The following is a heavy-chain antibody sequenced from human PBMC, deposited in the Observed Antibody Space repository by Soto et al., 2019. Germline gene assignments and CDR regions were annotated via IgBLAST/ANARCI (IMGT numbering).Heavy chain of an antibody. CDR3: VRDRKQSNYFEN. CDR2: IHQTGIT. V-gene: IGHV4-30-2*01. J-gene: IGHJ4*02. Sequence: QLQLQESGSGLVKPSQTLSLTCAVSGGSISSAGYSWSWIRQPPGKGLEWIGYIHQTGITYYNPSLKSRVTISLDRSNNQFSLNLTSVTAADTAVYFCVRDRKQSNYFENWGQGTLVTGSS. CDR1: GGSISSAGYS.